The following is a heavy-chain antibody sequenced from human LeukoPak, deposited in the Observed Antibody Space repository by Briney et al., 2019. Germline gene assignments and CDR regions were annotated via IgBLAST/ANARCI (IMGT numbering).Heavy chain of an antibody. CDR3: ARDVRGIVAAGVKKWFDP. CDR1: GGSISSYY. Sequence: PSETLSLTCTVSGGSISSYYWSWIRQPAGKGLEWIGRIYTSGSTNYNPSLKSRVTMSVDTSKNQFSLKLSSVTAADTAVYYCARDVRGIVAAGVKKWFDPWGQGTLVTVSS. D-gene: IGHD6-13*01. J-gene: IGHJ5*02. V-gene: IGHV4-4*07. CDR2: IYTSGST.